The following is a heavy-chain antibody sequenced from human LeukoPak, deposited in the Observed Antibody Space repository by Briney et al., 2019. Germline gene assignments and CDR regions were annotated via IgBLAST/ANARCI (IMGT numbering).Heavy chain of an antibody. Sequence: ASVKVSCKASGGTFSSYAISWVRQAPGQGLEWMGGIIPIFGTANYAQKFQDRVTITADESTSTAYMELSSLRSEDTAVYYCARAAEQQLIASFDYWGQGTLVTVSS. V-gene: IGHV1-69*13. D-gene: IGHD6-13*01. CDR2: IIPIFGTA. CDR1: GGTFSSYA. J-gene: IGHJ4*02. CDR3: ARAAEQQLIASFDY.